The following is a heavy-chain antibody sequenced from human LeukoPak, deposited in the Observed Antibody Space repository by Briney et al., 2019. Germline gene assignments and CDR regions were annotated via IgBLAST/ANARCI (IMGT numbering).Heavy chain of an antibody. J-gene: IGHJ6*02. CDR2: IIPILGIA. D-gene: IGHD3-10*01. Sequence: SVKVSCKASGGTFSSYAISWVRQAPGQGLEWMGRIIPILGIANYAQKFQGRVTITADKSTSTAYMELSSLRSEDTAVYYCARINNYGSGSYYPFYGMDVWGQGTTVTVSS. CDR3: ARINNYGSGSYYPFYGMDV. V-gene: IGHV1-69*04. CDR1: GGTFSSYA.